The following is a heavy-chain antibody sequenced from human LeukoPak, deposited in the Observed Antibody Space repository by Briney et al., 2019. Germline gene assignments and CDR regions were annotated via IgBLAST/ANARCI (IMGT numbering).Heavy chain of an antibody. D-gene: IGHD2-15*01. Sequence: GGSLRLSCEASGFTFSSYSMNWVRQAPGKGLEWVSYISSSSSTRYYADSVKGRFTISRDNAKNSLYLQMTSLRAEDTAVYYCARVLCSGGSCYTFDYWGQGTLVTVSS. CDR3: ARVLCSGGSCYTFDY. V-gene: IGHV3-48*01. J-gene: IGHJ4*02. CDR1: GFTFSSYS. CDR2: ISSSSSTR.